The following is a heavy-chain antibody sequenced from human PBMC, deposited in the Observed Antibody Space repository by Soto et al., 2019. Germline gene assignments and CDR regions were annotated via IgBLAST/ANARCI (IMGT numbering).Heavy chain of an antibody. V-gene: IGHV3-48*02. Sequence: PLRDSCAAAEVTCVDYNMNWVRKAPGKGLEWVSYISKSGSAKYYADSVKGRFTISRDNARNSLYLQMNSLGDEDTALYYCERDYYYDTSGSPSAVYSGQGTLVTVSS. CDR2: ISKSGSAK. D-gene: IGHD3-22*01. CDR3: ERDYYYDTSGSPSAVY. CDR1: EVTCVDYN. J-gene: IGHJ4*02.